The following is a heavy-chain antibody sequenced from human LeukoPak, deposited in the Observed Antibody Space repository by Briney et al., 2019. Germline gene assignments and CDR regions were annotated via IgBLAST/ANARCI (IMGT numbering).Heavy chain of an antibody. CDR3: ASDGSGSYYNYWFDP. D-gene: IGHD3-10*01. V-gene: IGHV4-39*01. CDR2: IYYSGTT. J-gene: IGHJ5*02. Sequence: SETLSLTCTVSGGSISSSSYYSGWIRQPPGKGLEWIGSIYYSGTTYYNPSLKSRVTISVDTSKNQFSLRLSSVTAADTAVYYCASDGSGSYYNYWFDPWGQGTLVTVSS. CDR1: GGSISSSSYY.